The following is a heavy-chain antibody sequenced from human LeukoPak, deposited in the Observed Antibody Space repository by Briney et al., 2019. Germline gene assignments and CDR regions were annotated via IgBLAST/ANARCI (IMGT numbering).Heavy chain of an antibody. CDR1: GGSISSYY. D-gene: IGHD5-18*01. CDR3: ARGQLWLPLAFDI. J-gene: IGHJ3*02. CDR2: IYYSGST. Sequence: SETLSLTCTVSGGSISSYYWSWIRQPPGKGLEWIGYIYYSGSTNYNPSLKSRVTISVDTSKNQFSLKLSSVTAADTAVYYCARGQLWLPLAFDIWGQGTMVTVSS. V-gene: IGHV4-59*01.